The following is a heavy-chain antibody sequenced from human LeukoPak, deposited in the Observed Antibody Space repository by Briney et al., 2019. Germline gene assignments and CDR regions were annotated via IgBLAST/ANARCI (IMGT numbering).Heavy chain of an antibody. CDR3: ARGVTTVTTPYYYAMDV. V-gene: IGHV3-11*01. J-gene: IGHJ6*02. CDR2: ISSSGSTI. D-gene: IGHD4-17*01. CDR1: GFTFSDYY. Sequence: PGGSLRLSCAASGFTFSDYYMSWIRQAPGKGLEWVSYISSSGSTIYYADSVKGRFTISRDNAKNSLYLQMNSLRSEDTAASHCARGVTTVTTPYYYAMDVWGQGTTVTVSS.